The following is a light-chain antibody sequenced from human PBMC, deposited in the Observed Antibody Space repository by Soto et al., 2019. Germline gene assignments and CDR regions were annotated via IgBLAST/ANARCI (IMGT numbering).Light chain of an antibody. V-gene: IGKV4-1*01. CDR2: WAS. Sequence: IVMTQSPDSLAVSLGERAVINCKSSQSVLYSSNNKNHLAWYQQKPGQPPKLLIYWASTRESGVPDRFSGSGSGTDFTLTISSLQAEDVAVYYCQQYYRSPQTFGQGTKVEI. CDR3: QQYYRSPQT. J-gene: IGKJ1*01. CDR1: QSVLYSSNNKNH.